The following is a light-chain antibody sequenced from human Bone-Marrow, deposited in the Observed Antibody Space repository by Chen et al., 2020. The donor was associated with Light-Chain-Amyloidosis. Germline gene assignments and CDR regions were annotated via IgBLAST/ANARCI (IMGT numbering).Light chain of an antibody. J-gene: IGLJ3*02. CDR2: EAD. Sequence: NFMLTQPHSVSESPGKTVLLSCPRSSGSIATNYVQWYQQRPGSSPTTVIYEADQRPSGVPARFSGSIDRSSNSASLTISGLKTEDEADYYCQSYQGSSQGVFGGGTKLTVL. CDR3: QSYQGSSQGV. CDR1: SGSIATNY. V-gene: IGLV6-57*01.